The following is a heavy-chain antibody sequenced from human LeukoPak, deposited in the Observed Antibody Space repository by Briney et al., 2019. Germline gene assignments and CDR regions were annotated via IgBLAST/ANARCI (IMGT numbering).Heavy chain of an antibody. J-gene: IGHJ4*02. Sequence: GASVKVSCKASGYTFTSYAMNWVRQAPGQGLEWMGWINPNSGGTNYAQKFQGRVTMTRDTSISTAYMELSRLRSDDTAVYYCARADRIANFDYWGQGTLVTVSS. CDR1: GYTFTSYA. CDR2: INPNSGGT. D-gene: IGHD6-13*01. V-gene: IGHV1-2*02. CDR3: ARADRIANFDY.